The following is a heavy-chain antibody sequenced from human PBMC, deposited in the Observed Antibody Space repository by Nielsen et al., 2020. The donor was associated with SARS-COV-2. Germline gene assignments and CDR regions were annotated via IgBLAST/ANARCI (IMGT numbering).Heavy chain of an antibody. Sequence: GGSLRLSCEASGFIFNTYGMNWVRQAPGKGLEWISYISDDNTIFYADSVKGRFTISRDNAKNSLDLQMNSLRDEDTAVYSCARDIRGSGEAGPVDYWGQGTLVTVSS. D-gene: IGHD6-19*01. CDR2: ISDDNTI. V-gene: IGHV3-48*02. CDR3: ARDIRGSGEAGPVDY. CDR1: GFIFNTYG. J-gene: IGHJ4*02.